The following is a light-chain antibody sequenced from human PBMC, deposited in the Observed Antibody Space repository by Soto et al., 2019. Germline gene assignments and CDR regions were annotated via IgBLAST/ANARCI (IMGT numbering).Light chain of an antibody. Sequence: QSALTQPPSGSGIPGQRVTITCSGSSSNIGSNYVFWYQQLPGTAPKLLIYRNNQRPSGVPDRFSGSKSGTSASLAISGLRSEDEADYYCAAWDDSLSAYVFGTGTKVTVL. J-gene: IGLJ1*01. V-gene: IGLV1-47*01. CDR3: AAWDDSLSAYV. CDR2: RNN. CDR1: SSNIGSNY.